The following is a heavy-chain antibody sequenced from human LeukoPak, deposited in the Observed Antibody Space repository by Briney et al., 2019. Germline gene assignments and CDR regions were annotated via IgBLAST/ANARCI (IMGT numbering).Heavy chain of an antibody. D-gene: IGHD2-2*01. J-gene: IGHJ4*02. CDR1: GYSFTSYW. V-gene: IGHV5-51*01. Sequence: GESLKISCKGSGYSFTSYWIGWVRQTPGKGLEWMGIIYPGDSDTRYSPSFQGQVTISADKSISTAYLQWSSLKASDTAMYYCARHISVVPAAIGPYFDYWGQGTLVTVSS. CDR2: IYPGDSDT. CDR3: ARHISVVPAAIGPYFDY.